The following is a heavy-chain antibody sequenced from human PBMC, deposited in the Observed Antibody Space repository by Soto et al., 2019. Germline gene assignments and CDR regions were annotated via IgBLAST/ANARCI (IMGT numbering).Heavy chain of an antibody. Sequence: PGGSLRLSCAASGFSFSSYWMHWVRQAPGKGLVWVSRINSDGSSTSYADSVKGRFTISRDNAKNTLYLQMNSLRAEDTAVYYCARTSSSRMAFHGYSSQRALVTVS. CDR3: ARTSSSRMAFHGY. CDR1: GFSFSSYW. V-gene: IGHV3-74*01. D-gene: IGHD6-6*01. CDR2: INSDGSST. J-gene: IGHJ4*02.